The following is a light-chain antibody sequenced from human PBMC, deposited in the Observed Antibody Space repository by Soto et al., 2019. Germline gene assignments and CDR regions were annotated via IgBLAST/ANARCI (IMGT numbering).Light chain of an antibody. CDR1: SSDVGDFDC. Sequence: QSVLTQPASVSGSPGQSITISCTGTSSDVGDFDCVSWYQQHPGKAPKLMIYEVSDRPSGVSNRFSGSKSGDTASLTISGLQAEDEADYYCSSYAGSSTWVFGGGTKLTVL. J-gene: IGLJ3*02. CDR2: EVS. V-gene: IGLV2-14*01. CDR3: SSYAGSSTWV.